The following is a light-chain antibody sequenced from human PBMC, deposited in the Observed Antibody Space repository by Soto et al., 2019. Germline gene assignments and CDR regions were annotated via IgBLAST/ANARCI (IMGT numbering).Light chain of an antibody. CDR3: SSYTTRNTLTWV. CDR1: SSDVGNYNY. CDR2: DVT. Sequence: QSALTQPASVSGSPGQSITISCTGTSSDVGNYNYVSWYQQHPGKAPKLMIYDVTNRPSGVSNRFSGSKSGNTASLTISGLQAEDEADYYCSSYTTRNTLTWVFGGGTKVTVL. V-gene: IGLV2-14*03. J-gene: IGLJ3*02.